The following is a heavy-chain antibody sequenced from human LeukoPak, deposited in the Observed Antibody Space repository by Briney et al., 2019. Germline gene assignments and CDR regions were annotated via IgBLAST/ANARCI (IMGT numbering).Heavy chain of an antibody. CDR3: ANYGSVSYFAY. D-gene: IGHD3-10*01. J-gene: IGHJ4*02. CDR2: ISYDGSNK. V-gene: IGHV3-30*18. CDR1: GFTFSNYG. Sequence: GGSLRLSCAASGFTFSNYGMHWVSQPPGKGLGWVALISYDGSNKYYADSVKGRFTISRDNSKNTLYLQMISLRAEDTAVYYCANYGSVSYFAYWGQGTLVTVSS.